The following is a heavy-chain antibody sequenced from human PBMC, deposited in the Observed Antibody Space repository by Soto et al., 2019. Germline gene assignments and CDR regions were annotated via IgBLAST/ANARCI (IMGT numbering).Heavy chain of an antibody. CDR1: GGSFSGYY. J-gene: IGHJ5*02. Sequence: TLSLTCAVYGGSFSGYYWSWIRQPPGKGLEWIGEINHSGSTNYNPSLKSRVTISVDTSKNQFSLKLSSVTAADTAVYYCARKGLSNWFDPWGQGTLVTVSS. CDR3: ARKGLSNWFDP. D-gene: IGHD3-16*02. V-gene: IGHV4-34*01. CDR2: INHSGST.